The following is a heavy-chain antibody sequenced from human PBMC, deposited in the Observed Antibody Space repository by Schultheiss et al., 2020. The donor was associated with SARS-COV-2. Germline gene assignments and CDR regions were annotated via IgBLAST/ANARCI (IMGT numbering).Heavy chain of an antibody. Sequence: ASVKVSCKASGYTFNDYYIHWVRQAPGQGLEWMGRINPKTGDTHYAQKFQGGVTMTWDTSISTAYVDLSSLTSDDTAVYYCARDPFERRPSLDDWGQGTLVTVSS. J-gene: IGHJ4*02. CDR3: ARDPFERRPSLDD. CDR1: GYTFNDYY. V-gene: IGHV1-2*06. D-gene: IGHD3-16*01. CDR2: INPKTGDT.